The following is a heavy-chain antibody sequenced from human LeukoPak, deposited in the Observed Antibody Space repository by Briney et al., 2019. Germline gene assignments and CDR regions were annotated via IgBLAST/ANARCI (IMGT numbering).Heavy chain of an antibody. CDR1: GGSISSSRYY. CDR3: AREPLRGIPFHY. J-gene: IGHJ4*02. Sequence: SETLSLTCTDSGGSISSSRYYWGWIRQPPGKGLEWIGSIYYSGSTNYNPSLKSRVTMSVDTSKNQFSLKLSSVTAADTAVYYCAREPLRGIPFHYWGQGTLVTVSS. D-gene: IGHD3-10*01. CDR2: IYYSGST. V-gene: IGHV4-39*07.